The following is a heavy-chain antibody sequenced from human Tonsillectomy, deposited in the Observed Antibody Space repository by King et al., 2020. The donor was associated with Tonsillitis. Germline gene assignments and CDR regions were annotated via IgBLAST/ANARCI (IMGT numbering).Heavy chain of an antibody. J-gene: IGHJ4*02. D-gene: IGHD3-9*01. CDR3: AKILTGYYTFDY. V-gene: IGHV3-23*04. CDR1: GFTFSTYA. CDR2: ISGSGNT. Sequence: VQLVLSGGVFVLPGWSLRLSCSASGFTFSTYAMSWVRQAPGKGLEWVSAISGSGNTYYVDSVKGRFTISRDNSNNMLYLQMNSLRADDTAVYYCAKILTGYYTFDYWGQGTLVTVSS.